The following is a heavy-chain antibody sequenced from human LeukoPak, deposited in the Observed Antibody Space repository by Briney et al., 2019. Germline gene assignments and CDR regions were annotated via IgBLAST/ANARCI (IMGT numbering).Heavy chain of an antibody. CDR1: GYTLTELS. D-gene: IGHD6-13*01. J-gene: IGHJ4*02. V-gene: IGHV1-24*01. CDR2: FDPEDGET. CDR3: ATHRIAAAGTDFDY. Sequence: ASVKVSCKVSGYTLTELSMHWVRQAPGKGLEWMGGFDPEDGETIYAQKFQGRVTMTEDTSTDTAYMELSSLRSEDTAVYYCATHRIAAAGTDFDYWGQGTLVTVSS.